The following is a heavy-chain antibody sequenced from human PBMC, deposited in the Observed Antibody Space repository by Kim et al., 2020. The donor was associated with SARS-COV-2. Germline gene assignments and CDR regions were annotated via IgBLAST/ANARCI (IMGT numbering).Heavy chain of an antibody. D-gene: IGHD3-10*01. CDR3: ARDSYGSGSYTHFDY. V-gene: IGHV3-21*01. J-gene: IGHJ4*02. Sequence: DSVKGRFTISRDNAKNSLYLQMNNLRAEDTAVYYCARDSYGSGSYTHFDYWGQGTLVTVSS.